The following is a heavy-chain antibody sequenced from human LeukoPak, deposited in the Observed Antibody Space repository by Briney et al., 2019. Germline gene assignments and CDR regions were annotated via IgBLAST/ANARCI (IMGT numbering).Heavy chain of an antibody. CDR3: ARDGRYDYVWGSYRSAFYYFDY. CDR1: GFTFSSYA. J-gene: IGHJ4*02. D-gene: IGHD3-16*02. V-gene: IGHV3-30*04. Sequence: GRSLRLSCAASGFTFSSYAVHWVRQAPGKGLEWVAVISYDGSNKYYADSVKGRFTISRDNSKNTLYLQMNSLRAEDTAVYYCARDGRYDYVWGSYRSAFYYFDYWGQGTLVTVSS. CDR2: ISYDGSNK.